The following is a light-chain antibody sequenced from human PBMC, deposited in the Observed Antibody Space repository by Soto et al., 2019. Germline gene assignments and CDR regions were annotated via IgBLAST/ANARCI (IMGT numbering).Light chain of an antibody. CDR1: HSISNA. V-gene: IGKV1-17*01. J-gene: IGKJ3*01. CDR3: LQHNRYPLT. CDR2: AAS. Sequence: DIQMTKSPFSLSDSVGDSFSFTCRASHSISNAGAWYQQKPGKDPKSLSYAASRLQNGAPSLFSGSGSGTEVTLTISSLLPEDFATYYYLQHNRYPLTFGPGTKVDIK.